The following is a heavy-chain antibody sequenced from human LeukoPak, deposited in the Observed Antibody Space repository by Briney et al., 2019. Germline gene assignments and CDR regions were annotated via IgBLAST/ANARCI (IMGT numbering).Heavy chain of an antibody. V-gene: IGHV3-23*01. CDR3: AKDQSRVSDY. CDR1: GFTFSSFA. D-gene: IGHD2-8*01. J-gene: IGHJ4*02. CDR2: FSGSGGNT. Sequence: GGSLRLSCAASGFTFSSFAMSWVRQAPGKGLEWVSSFSGSGGNTYYADSVKGRFTISKDNSKNTLYMRMSSLRAEDTAVYYCAKDQSRVSDYWGQGTLVTVSS.